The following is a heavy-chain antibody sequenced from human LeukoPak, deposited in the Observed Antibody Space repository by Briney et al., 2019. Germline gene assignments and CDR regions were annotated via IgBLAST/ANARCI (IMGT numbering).Heavy chain of an antibody. D-gene: IGHD3-9*01. CDR2: IYYSGST. Sequence: SETLSLTCTVSGGSISSSSYYWGWIRQPPGKGLEWIGSIYYSGSTYYNPSLKSRVTISVDTSKNQSSLKLSSVTAADTAAYYCARHNYDILTGPYYYYYYMDVWGKGTTVTVSS. CDR3: ARHNYDILTGPYYYYYYMDV. J-gene: IGHJ6*03. V-gene: IGHV4-39*01. CDR1: GGSISSSSYY.